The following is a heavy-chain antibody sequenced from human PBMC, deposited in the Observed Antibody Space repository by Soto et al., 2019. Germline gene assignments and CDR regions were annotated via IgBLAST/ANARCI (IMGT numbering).Heavy chain of an antibody. CDR1: GGTLNNYA. CDR3: ATDSNYDVSNSF. D-gene: IGHD3-3*01. Sequence: SEKVSCKASGGTLNNYAINWVRQAPGQGLEWMGGILPVSAPPDYAQKFQGRVSITADHSTSTVYMEPSRLKSDDTAVYFCATDSNYDVSNSFWGQGTLVTVSS. V-gene: IGHV1-69*13. CDR2: ILPVSAPP. J-gene: IGHJ4*02.